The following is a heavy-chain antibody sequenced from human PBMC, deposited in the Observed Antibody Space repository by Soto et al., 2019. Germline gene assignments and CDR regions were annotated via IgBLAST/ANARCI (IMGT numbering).Heavy chain of an antibody. Sequence: SAKVSCKASGYTFTSCDSYSLRHATGQGLEWMGWMNPNSGNTGYAQKFQGRVTMTRNTSISTAYMDLSTLRSEDTAVYYCARVRGSIAAAGPRRYNWFDPWGQGTLVTVSS. J-gene: IGHJ5*02. V-gene: IGHV1-8*01. D-gene: IGHD6-13*01. CDR2: MNPNSGNT. CDR3: ARVRGSIAAAGPRRYNWFDP. CDR1: GYTFTSCD.